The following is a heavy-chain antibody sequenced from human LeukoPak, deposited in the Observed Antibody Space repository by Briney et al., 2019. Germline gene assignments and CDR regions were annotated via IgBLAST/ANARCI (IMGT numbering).Heavy chain of an antibody. CDR1: GGSFSGYY. J-gene: IGHJ6*03. D-gene: IGHD3-10*01. V-gene: IGHV4-34*01. CDR2: INHSRST. Sequence: PSETLSLTCAVYGGSFSGYYWSWIRQPPGKGLEWIGEINHSRSTNYHPSLKSRVTISVDMSKNQFSLKLSSVTAADTAVYYCARLLGRKFGERFYYYHYMDVWGKGTTVTISS. CDR3: ARLLGRKFGERFYYYHYMDV.